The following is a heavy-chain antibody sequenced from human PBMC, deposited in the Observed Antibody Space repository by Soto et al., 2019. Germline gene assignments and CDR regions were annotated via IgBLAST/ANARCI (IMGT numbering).Heavy chain of an antibody. CDR2: FDPEDGET. CDR1: GYTLTELS. CDR3: ATTDSGSYLYFDY. J-gene: IGHJ4*02. D-gene: IGHD1-26*01. V-gene: IGHV1-24*01. Sequence: ASVKVSCKVSGYTLTELSMHWVRQAPGKGLEWMGGFDPEDGETIYAQKFQGRVTMTEDTSTDTAYMELSSLRSEDTAVDYCATTDSGSYLYFDYWGQGTLVTVSS.